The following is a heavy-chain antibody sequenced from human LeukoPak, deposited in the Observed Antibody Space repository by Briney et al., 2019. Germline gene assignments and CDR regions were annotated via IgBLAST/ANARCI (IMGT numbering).Heavy chain of an antibody. CDR1: GGSFSGYY. Sequence: SETLSLTCAVYGGSFSGYYWSWIRQPPGKGLEWIGEINHSGSTNYNPSLKSRVTISVDTSKNQFSLKLSSVTAADTAVYYCARQKYYDYVWGSYRYWFDPWGQGTLVTVSS. V-gene: IGHV4-34*01. J-gene: IGHJ5*02. D-gene: IGHD3-16*02. CDR3: ARQKYYDYVWGSYRYWFDP. CDR2: INHSGST.